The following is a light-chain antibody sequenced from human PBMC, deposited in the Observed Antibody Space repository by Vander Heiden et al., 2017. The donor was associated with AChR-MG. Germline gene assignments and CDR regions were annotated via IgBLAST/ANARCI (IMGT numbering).Light chain of an antibody. CDR2: EDN. Sequence: NFMLTQPHSVSESPGKTVTISCTVISGSIATNYVQWYQQRPGSAPTTVIYEDNQRPSGVPDRFSGSIDRSSNSASLTISGLKTEDEADYYCQSYDTSNRGVFGGGTKLTVL. CDR3: QSYDTSNRGV. J-gene: IGLJ2*01. CDR1: SGSIATNY. V-gene: IGLV6-57*02.